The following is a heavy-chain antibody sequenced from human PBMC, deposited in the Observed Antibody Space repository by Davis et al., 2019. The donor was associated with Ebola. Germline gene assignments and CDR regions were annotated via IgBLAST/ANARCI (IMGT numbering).Heavy chain of an antibody. CDR1: GGSITSGDFY. D-gene: IGHD3-22*01. J-gene: IGHJ6*02. V-gene: IGHV4-30-4*01. Sequence: MPSETLSLTCTVSGGSITSGDFYWTWIRQSPGKGLEWIGHISHSGSTYYNPSLKSRVTISVDTARDQFSLRLRSVTATDAAVYYCARDHFYYDRSGNPTPYGMDVWGQGTTVTVSS. CDR2: ISHSGST. CDR3: ARDHFYYDRSGNPTPYGMDV.